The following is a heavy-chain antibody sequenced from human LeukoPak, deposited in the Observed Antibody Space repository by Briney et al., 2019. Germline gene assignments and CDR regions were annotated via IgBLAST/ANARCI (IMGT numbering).Heavy chain of an antibody. CDR2: IYYSGST. V-gene: IGHV4-31*03. CDR1: GGSISSGGYY. J-gene: IGHJ3*02. Sequence: SQTLSLTCTVSGGSISSGGYYWSWISQHPGKGLEWIGYIYYSGSTYYNPSLKGRVTISVDTSKNLFSLKLSSVTAADTAVYYCAREKGGSSDIWGQGTMVTVSS. D-gene: IGHD3-10*01. CDR3: AREKGGSSDI.